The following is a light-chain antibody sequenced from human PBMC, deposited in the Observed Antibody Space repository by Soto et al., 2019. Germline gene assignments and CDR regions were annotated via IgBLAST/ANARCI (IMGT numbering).Light chain of an antibody. J-gene: IGKJ1*01. CDR1: QSVSSTF. CDR3: QQFNNRPPWT. CDR2: AAS. V-gene: IGKV3-20*01. Sequence: EIVLTQSPGTLSLSPGERATLSCRASQSVSSTFLAWYQQKPGQAPRLLIYAASSRATGIPDRFSGSGSGTEFTLTISSLQSEDSAVYYCQQFNNRPPWTFGQGTKVDIK.